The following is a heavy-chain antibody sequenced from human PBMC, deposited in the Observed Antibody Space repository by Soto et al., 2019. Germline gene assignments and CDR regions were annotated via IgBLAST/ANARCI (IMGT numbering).Heavy chain of an antibody. V-gene: IGHV4-39*01. CDR2: IYYSGST. CDR1: GGSISARNHF. D-gene: IGHD1-1*01. Sequence: QLQLQESGPRLVKPSETLSLTCTVSGGSISARNHFWGCIRQPPGKGLEWIGSIYYSGSTYYNPSLKRRVTISVDTSKNQFSLKLNSVTAADTAVYYCAGTTHAIEYWGQGTLVTVSS. J-gene: IGHJ4*02. CDR3: AGTTHAIEY.